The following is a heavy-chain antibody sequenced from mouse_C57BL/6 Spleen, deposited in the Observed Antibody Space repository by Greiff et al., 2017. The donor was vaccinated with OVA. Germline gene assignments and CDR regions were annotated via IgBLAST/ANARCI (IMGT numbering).Heavy chain of an antibody. J-gene: IGHJ2*01. Sequence: VQLQQPGAELVMPGASVKLSCKASGYTFTSYWMHWVKQRPGQGLEWIGELDPSDSYTNYNQKLKGKSTLTVDKSSSKAYMQLSSLTSEDSAVYYCARSEGLLRYCDYWGQGTTLTVSS. V-gene: IGHV1-69*01. CDR1: GYTFTSYW. CDR2: LDPSDSYT. CDR3: ARSEGLLRYCDY. D-gene: IGHD1-1*01.